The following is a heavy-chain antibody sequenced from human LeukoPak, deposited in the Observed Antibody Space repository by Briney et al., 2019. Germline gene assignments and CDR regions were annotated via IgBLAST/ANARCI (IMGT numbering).Heavy chain of an antibody. V-gene: IGHV4-59*01. CDR3: ARDLPPTWGGSYRRNYYSGRDV. D-gene: IGHD1-26*01. CDR1: GGSISSYY. CDR2: IYYSGST. J-gene: IGHJ6*01. Sequence: PSETLSLTCTVSGGSISSYYWSWIRQPPGKGLEWIGYIYYSGSTNYNPSLKSRVTISVDTSKNQFSLKLSSVTAADTAVYYCARDLPPTWGGSYRRNYYSGRDVWGKGPRSPSPQ.